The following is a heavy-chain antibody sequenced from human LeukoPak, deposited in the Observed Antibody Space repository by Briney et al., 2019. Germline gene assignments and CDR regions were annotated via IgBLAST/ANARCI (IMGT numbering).Heavy chain of an antibody. Sequence: GGSLRLSCAASGFTFSSYGMHWVRQAPGKGLEWVAVILYDGSNKYYADSVKGRFTISRDNSKNTLYLQMNSLRAEDTAVYYCAKDTDTAMVNNYFDYWGQGTLVTVSS. CDR3: AKDTDTAMVNNYFDY. CDR1: GFTFSSYG. CDR2: ILYDGSNK. J-gene: IGHJ4*02. D-gene: IGHD5-18*01. V-gene: IGHV3-30*18.